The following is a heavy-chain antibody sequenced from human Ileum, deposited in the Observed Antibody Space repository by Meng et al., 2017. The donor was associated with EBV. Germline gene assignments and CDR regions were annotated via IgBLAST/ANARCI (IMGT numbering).Heavy chain of an antibody. J-gene: IGHJ4*02. D-gene: IGHD1-26*01. V-gene: IGHV4-34*01. CDR1: GGSFTDYY. CDR2: INPSEGT. CDR3: ARRGSYGGGCDY. Sequence: QVQLHQWGAGLLKPSETLSLTCAVYGGSFTDYYWTWIRQPPGKGLEWIGEINPSEGTNYTPSLKSRVTISVDTSKNQFSLKMNSLTAADTAIYYCARRGSYGGGCDYWGQGTLVTVSS.